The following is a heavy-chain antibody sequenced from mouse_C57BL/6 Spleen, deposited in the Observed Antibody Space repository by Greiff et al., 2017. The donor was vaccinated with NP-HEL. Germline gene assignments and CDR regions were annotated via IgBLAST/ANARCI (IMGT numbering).Heavy chain of an antibody. CDR2: ISSGSSTI. CDR3: ARSYYYGSSPAY. Sequence: EVKLMESGGGLVKPGGSLKLSCAASGFTFSDYGMHWVRQAPEKGLEWVAYISSGSSTIYYADTVKGRFTISRDNAKNTLFLQMTSLRSEDTAMYYCARSYYYGSSPAYWGQGTLVTVSA. V-gene: IGHV5-17*01. J-gene: IGHJ3*01. CDR1: GFTFSDYG. D-gene: IGHD1-1*01.